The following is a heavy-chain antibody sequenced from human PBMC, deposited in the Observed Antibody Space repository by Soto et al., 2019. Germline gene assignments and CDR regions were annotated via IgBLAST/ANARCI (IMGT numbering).Heavy chain of an antibody. J-gene: IGHJ4*02. V-gene: IGHV1-46*01. D-gene: IGHD3-22*01. CDR1: GYTFTSYY. CDR3: ARDGNYYDSSGYSIDY. Sequence: VASVKASCKASGYTFTSYYMHWVRQAPGQGLAWMGIINPSGGSTSYAQKFQGRVTMTRDTSTSTVYMELSSLRSEDTAVYYCARDGNYYDSSGYSIDYWGQGTLVTVSS. CDR2: INPSGGST.